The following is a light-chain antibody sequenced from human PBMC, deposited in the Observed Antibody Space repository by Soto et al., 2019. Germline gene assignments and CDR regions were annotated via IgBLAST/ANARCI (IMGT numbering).Light chain of an antibody. CDR3: SAYTTRSAV. J-gene: IGLJ1*01. CDR1: SGDIGSYNR. V-gene: IGLV2-14*01. Sequence: QSALTQPASVSGSPGQSITISCTGTSGDIGSYNRVSWYQQHPGKAPKLIIYEVTDRPSGVSNRFSGSKSGNTASLTISGLQAEDEAEYYCSAYTTRSAVFGTGTKLTVL. CDR2: EVT.